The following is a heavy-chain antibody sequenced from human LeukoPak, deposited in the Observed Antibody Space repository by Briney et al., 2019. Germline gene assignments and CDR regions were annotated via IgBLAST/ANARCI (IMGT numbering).Heavy chain of an antibody. Sequence: QAGGSLRLSCAASGFTFSSYWMSWARHPPGKGRGWVAKIKKEGGEKYYVDSVKGRFTISRDNAKNSLYLQMNSLRAEDTAVYYCARETGDIVLMVYDNWFDPWGQGTLVTVSS. CDR2: IKKEGGEK. J-gene: IGHJ5*02. CDR1: GFTFSSYW. CDR3: ARETGDIVLMVYDNWFDP. V-gene: IGHV3-7*01. D-gene: IGHD2-8*01.